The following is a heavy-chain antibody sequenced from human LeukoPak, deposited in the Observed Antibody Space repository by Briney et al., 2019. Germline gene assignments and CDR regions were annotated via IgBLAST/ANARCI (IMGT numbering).Heavy chain of an antibody. J-gene: IGHJ4*02. D-gene: IGHD5-18*01. V-gene: IGHV1-2*06. Sequence: ASVKVSCKASGYTFTGYYMHWVRQAPGQGLEWMGRINPNSGGTNYAQKFQGRVTMTRDTSISTAYMELSRLRSGDTAVDYCARVPRPKSYSYDYWGQGTLVTVSS. CDR2: INPNSGGT. CDR1: GYTFTGYY. CDR3: ARVPRPKSYSYDY.